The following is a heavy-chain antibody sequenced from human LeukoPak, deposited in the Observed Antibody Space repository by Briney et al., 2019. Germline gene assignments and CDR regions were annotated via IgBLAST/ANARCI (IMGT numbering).Heavy chain of an antibody. J-gene: IGHJ3*02. CDR3: ARPGVGSGRYGAFDI. V-gene: IGHV4-59*08. Sequence: SETLSLTCTVSGASISSYYWSWIRQPPGKGLEWIGYIYYSGSTNYNPSLKSRVTISVDTSKNQFSLKLSSVTAADTAVYYCARPGVGSGRYGAFDIWGQGTMVTVSS. CDR1: GASISSYY. CDR2: IYYSGST. D-gene: IGHD5-18*01.